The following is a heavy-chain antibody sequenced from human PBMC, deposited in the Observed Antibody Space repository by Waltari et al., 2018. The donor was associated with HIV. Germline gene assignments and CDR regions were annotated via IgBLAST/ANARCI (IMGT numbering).Heavy chain of an antibody. CDR2: LIPSLGLA. CDR3: ARDTAAPLDY. D-gene: IGHD4-17*01. V-gene: IGHV1-69*08. Sequence: QVQLVKCEGEVKTRGSSVSVSCKASGGTFSSNTISRVRKAPGQGLEGMGTLIPSLGLAHYAQKFHVRVTITADNSTSTSYMELSSLRSEDTAVYYCARDTAAPLDYFRQGTLVTVSS. J-gene: IGHJ4*02. CDR1: GGTFSSNT.